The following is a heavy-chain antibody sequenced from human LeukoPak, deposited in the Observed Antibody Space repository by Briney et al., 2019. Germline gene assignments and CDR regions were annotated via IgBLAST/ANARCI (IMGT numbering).Heavy chain of an antibody. D-gene: IGHD3-22*01. CDR2: INSDGTTT. Sequence: GGSLRLSCAASGFIFSNYWVYWVRQAPGKGLVWVSRINSDGTTTTYADSVKGRFTISRDNAKNTLYLQMSSLTAEDTAAYYCARVRGGYYSDFWGQGTLVTVSS. CDR3: ARVRGGYYSDF. V-gene: IGHV3-74*01. J-gene: IGHJ4*02. CDR1: GFIFSNYW.